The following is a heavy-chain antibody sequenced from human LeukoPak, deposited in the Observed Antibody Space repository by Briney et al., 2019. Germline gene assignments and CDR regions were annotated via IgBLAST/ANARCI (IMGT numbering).Heavy chain of an antibody. D-gene: IGHD1-26*01. J-gene: IGHJ4*02. CDR3: APTAAKSGTYYFDY. V-gene: IGHV1-2*02. CDR2: INPDTGAT. Sequence: ASVKVSCEASGYRFTGYSMHWVRQAPGQGLEWMGWINPDTGATNYAQKFQGRVTMTRDTSISTAYMELSSLRPDDTAVYYCAPTAAKSGTYYFDYWGQGTLVTVSS. CDR1: GYRFTGYS.